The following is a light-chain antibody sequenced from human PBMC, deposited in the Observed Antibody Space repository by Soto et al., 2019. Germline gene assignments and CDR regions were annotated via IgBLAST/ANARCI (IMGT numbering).Light chain of an antibody. J-gene: IGLJ1*01. CDR2: DVS. V-gene: IGLV2-11*01. CDR1: SSDVGGYNY. CDR3: CSYAGSSYG. Sequence: QSVLTQPRSVSGSPGQSVAISCTGTSSDVGGYNYVSWYQQHPGKAPKLMIYDVSKRPSGVPDRFSGSKSGNTASLIISGLQAEDEADYYCCSYAGSSYGFGTGTKVTVL.